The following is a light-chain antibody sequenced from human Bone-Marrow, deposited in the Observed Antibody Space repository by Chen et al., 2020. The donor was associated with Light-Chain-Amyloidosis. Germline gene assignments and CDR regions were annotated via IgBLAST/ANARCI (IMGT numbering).Light chain of an antibody. V-gene: IGKV4-1*01. CDR2: WAS. Sequence: DIVMTQSPDSLAVSLGERATINCKSSQSVLYSSNNKNYLAWYQQKPGQPPKLLIYWASTRESGVPYRVSGSGSGTDFTLTISSLQAEDVAVYYCQQYYSTLFTFGPGTKVDIK. CDR1: QSVLYSSNNKNY. CDR3: QQYYSTLFT. J-gene: IGKJ3*01.